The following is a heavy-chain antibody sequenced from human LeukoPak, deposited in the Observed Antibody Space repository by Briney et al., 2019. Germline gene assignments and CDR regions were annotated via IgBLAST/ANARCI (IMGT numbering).Heavy chain of an antibody. CDR3: AREDFWSGYYY. D-gene: IGHD3-3*01. CDR2: IWYDGSNK. CDR1: GFIFSSYG. V-gene: IGHV3-33*01. J-gene: IGHJ4*02. Sequence: GGSLRLSCAASGFIFSSYGMQWVRQAPGKGLEWVAVIWYDGSNKYYADSVKGRFTISRDNSKNTLYLQMNSLRAEDTAVYYCAREDFWSGYYYWGQGTLVTVSS.